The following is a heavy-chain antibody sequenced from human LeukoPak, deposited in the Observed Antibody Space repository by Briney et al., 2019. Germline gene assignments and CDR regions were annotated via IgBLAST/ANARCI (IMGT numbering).Heavy chain of an antibody. CDR1: GGSVSLSSYY. CDR3: ARHGPIAAAGRGLNWFDP. D-gene: IGHD6-13*01. V-gene: IGHV4-39*01. J-gene: IGHJ5*02. Sequence: SETLSLPCTVSGGSVSLSSYYWGWIRQPRGKGVGWNGRKYYSGSTYYNPSLKSRVTISVDTSKTQFSLKLNSVTAADTTVYYCARHGPIAAAGRGLNWFDPWGQGTLVTVSS. CDR2: KYYSGST.